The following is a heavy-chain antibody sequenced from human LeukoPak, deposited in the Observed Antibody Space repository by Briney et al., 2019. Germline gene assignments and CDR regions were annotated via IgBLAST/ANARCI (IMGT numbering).Heavy chain of an antibody. CDR2: TRNKANSYTT. J-gene: IGHJ4*02. Sequence: GGSLRLSCAASGFTFSDHYMDWVRQAPGKGLEWVGRTRNKANSYTTEYAASVKGRFTISRDDSKNSLYLQMNSLKTEDTAVYYCAISRDGYYYDRSPFDYWGQGTLVTVSS. D-gene: IGHD3-22*01. V-gene: IGHV3-72*01. CDR1: GFTFSDHY. CDR3: AISRDGYYYDRSPFDY.